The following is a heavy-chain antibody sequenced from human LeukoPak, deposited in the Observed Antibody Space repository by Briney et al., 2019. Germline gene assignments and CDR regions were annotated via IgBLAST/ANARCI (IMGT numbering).Heavy chain of an antibody. CDR3: ARDPVYGTSFDY. CDR2: ISSSSSYT. V-gene: IGHV3-21*01. D-gene: IGHD1-1*01. J-gene: IGHJ4*02. CDR1: GFTFSSYS. Sequence: GGSLRLSCAASGFTFSSYSMNWVRQAPGKGLEWVSSISSSSSYTYYADSVKGRFTISRDNAKNSLYLQMNSLRAEDTAVYYCARDPVYGTSFDYWGQGTLVTVSS.